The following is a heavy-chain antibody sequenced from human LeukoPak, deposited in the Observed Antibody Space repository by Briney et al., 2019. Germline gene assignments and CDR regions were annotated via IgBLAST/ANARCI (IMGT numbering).Heavy chain of an antibody. CDR3: ARDLGQYYDTSDDWFDP. CDR1: GFTVSSNY. J-gene: IGHJ5*02. Sequence: PGGSLRLSCAASGFTVSSNYMSWVRQAPGKGLEWVAVISYDGSNKYYADSVKGRFTISRDNSKNTLYLQMNSLRAEDTAVYYCARDLGQYYDTSDDWFDPWGQGTLVTVSS. CDR2: ISYDGSNK. D-gene: IGHD3-22*01. V-gene: IGHV3-30*03.